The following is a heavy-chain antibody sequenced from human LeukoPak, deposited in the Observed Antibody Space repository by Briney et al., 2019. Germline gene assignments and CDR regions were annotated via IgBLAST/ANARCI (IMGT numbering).Heavy chain of an antibody. V-gene: IGHV3-53*01. CDR2: IYSGGST. J-gene: IGHJ4*02. D-gene: IGHD3-22*01. Sequence: PGGSLILSCAASWFTVSSNYMSWGRQPPGKGLEGVSVIYSGGSTYYADSVKGRFTIPRDNSKNTLYLQMNSLRAEDTAVYYCAREVGYDSSGYYSRAFDYWGQGTLVTVSS. CDR1: WFTVSSNY. CDR3: AREVGYDSSGYYSRAFDY.